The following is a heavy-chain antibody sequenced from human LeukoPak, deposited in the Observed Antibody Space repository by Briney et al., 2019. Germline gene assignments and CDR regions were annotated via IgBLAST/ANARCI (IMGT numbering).Heavy chain of an antibody. CDR3: AKSRQWLVSALDY. CDR1: GFTFDDYA. Sequence: PGGSLRLSCAASGFTFDDYAMHWVRQAPGKGLEWVSGISWNSGSIGYADSVKGRFTISRDNAKNSLYLQMNSLRAEDTALYYCAKSRQWLVSALDYWGQGTLVTVSS. V-gene: IGHV3-9*01. J-gene: IGHJ4*02. D-gene: IGHD6-19*01. CDR2: ISWNSGSI.